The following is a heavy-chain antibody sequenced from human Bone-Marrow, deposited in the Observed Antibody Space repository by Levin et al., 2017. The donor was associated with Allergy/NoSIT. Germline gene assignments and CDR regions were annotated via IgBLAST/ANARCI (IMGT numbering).Heavy chain of an antibody. Sequence: GESLKISCAASGFTFSSYAMHWVRQAPGKGLEWVAVISYDGSNKYYADSVKGRFTISRDNSKNTLYLQMNSLRAEDTAVYYCARSDPYREGSGFDPWGQGTLVTVSS. CDR1: GFTFSSYA. CDR2: ISYDGSNK. V-gene: IGHV3-30*04. D-gene: IGHD3-16*02. CDR3: ARSDPYREGSGFDP. J-gene: IGHJ5*02.